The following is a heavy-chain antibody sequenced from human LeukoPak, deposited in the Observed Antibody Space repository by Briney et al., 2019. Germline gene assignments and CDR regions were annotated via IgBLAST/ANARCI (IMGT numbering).Heavy chain of an antibody. D-gene: IGHD3-22*01. CDR2: ISGSGGST. CDR1: GFTFSSYA. Sequence: GESLKISCAASGFTFSSYAMSWVRQAPGKGLEWVSAISGSGGSTYYADSVKGRFTISRDNSKNTLYLQMNSLRAEDTAVYYCAKDPISSGYYLVSAWFDPWGQGTLVTVSS. V-gene: IGHV3-23*01. J-gene: IGHJ5*02. CDR3: AKDPISSGYYLVSAWFDP.